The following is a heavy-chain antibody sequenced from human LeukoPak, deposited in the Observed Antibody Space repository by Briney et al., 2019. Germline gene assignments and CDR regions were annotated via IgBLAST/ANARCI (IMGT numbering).Heavy chain of an antibody. Sequence: SETLSLTCTVSGVSISSYYWSWIRQPPGKGLELIGYIYYSGSTYYNPSLKSRVTISVDTSKNQFSLKLSSVTAADTAVYYCAGEACSGGSCYSGYWFDPWGQGTLVTVSS. V-gene: IGHV4-59*06. CDR1: GVSISSYY. CDR2: IYYSGST. CDR3: AGEACSGGSCYSGYWFDP. J-gene: IGHJ5*02. D-gene: IGHD2-15*01.